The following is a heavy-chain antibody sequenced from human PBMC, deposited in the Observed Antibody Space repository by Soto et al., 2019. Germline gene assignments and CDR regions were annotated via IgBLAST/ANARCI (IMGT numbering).Heavy chain of an antibody. CDR3: AKEIYTGSGAAFDI. Sequence: GGSLRLSCAASGFTLSDYYMAWIRQAPGKGPEWVSHIGSSGNTIHYSHADSVKGRFTTSRDSAKNSMYLQMNSLRPEDTALYYCAKEIYTGSGAAFDIWSQGTMVTVSS. D-gene: IGHD3-10*01. J-gene: IGHJ3*02. CDR2: IGSSGNTI. CDR1: GFTLSDYY. V-gene: IGHV3-11*01.